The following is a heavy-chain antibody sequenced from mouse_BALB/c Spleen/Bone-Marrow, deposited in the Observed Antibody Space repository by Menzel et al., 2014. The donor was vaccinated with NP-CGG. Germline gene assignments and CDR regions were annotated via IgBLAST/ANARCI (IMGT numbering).Heavy chain of an antibody. D-gene: IGHD1-1*01. Sequence: VQLQQPGPESVKPGASVKMSCKASGYTFTNYVMHWVKQKPGQGLEWIGYINPYNDGTKYNEKFKGKATLTSDKSSGTAYMELSSLTSEDSAVYYCARRPSFYGSSYGAMDYWGQGTSVTVSS. CDR3: ARRPSFYGSSYGAMDY. J-gene: IGHJ4*01. CDR1: GYTFTNYV. CDR2: INPYNDGT. V-gene: IGHV1-14*01.